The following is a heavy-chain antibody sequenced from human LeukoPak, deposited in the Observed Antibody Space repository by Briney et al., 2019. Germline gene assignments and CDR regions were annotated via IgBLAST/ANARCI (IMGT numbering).Heavy chain of an antibody. J-gene: IGHJ6*02. D-gene: IGHD5-18*01. Sequence: PSETLSLTCTVSGGSISSYYWNWIRQPPGKGLEWIGYIYYSGSTNYNPSLKSRVTISIDTSENQFSLKLSSVTAADTAVYHCARWILLWSHPYYYGMDVWGQGTTVTVSS. CDR1: GGSISSYY. CDR2: IYYSGST. CDR3: ARWILLWSHPYYYGMDV. V-gene: IGHV4-59*08.